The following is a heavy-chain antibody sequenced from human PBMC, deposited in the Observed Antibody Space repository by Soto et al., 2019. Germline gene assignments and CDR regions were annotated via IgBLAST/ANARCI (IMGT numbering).Heavy chain of an antibody. CDR1: GYTFTSYD. J-gene: IGHJ4*02. Sequence: GASVKVSCKASGYTFTSYDISWVRQAPGQGLEWMGGIIPIFGTANYAQKFQGRVTITADESTSTAYMELSSLRSEDTAVYYCARDSQLVRLDYWGQGTLVTVSS. CDR2: IIPIFGTA. D-gene: IGHD6-6*01. CDR3: ARDSQLVRLDY. V-gene: IGHV1-69*13.